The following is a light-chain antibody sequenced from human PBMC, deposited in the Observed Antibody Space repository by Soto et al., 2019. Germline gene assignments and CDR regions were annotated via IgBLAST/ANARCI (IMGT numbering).Light chain of an antibody. CDR1: QSISSY. V-gene: IGKV1-39*01. CDR2: AAS. CDR3: QQSYTTPFT. J-gene: IGKJ3*01. Sequence: DIQMTQSPSSLSASVGDRVSITCRASQSISSYLNWYQQKPGKAPKLLISAASSLQSGVPSTFSGSGSGSDFTLTISSLQPEDFATYFCQQSYTTPFTFGPG.